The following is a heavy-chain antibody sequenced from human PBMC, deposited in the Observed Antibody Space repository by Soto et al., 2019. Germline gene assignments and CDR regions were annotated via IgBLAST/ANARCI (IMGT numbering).Heavy chain of an antibody. J-gene: IGHJ4*02. V-gene: IGHV1-69*02. CDR2: IIPILGIA. D-gene: IGHD6-13*01. CDR1: GGTFSSYT. Sequence: QVQLVQSGAEVKKPGSSVKVSCKASGGTFSSYTISWVRQAPGQGLEWMGRIIPILGIANYAQKFQGRVTITADKSTSTAYMELSSLRSEDTAVYYCAREYSSSWLIDYWGQGTLVTVSS. CDR3: AREYSSSWLIDY.